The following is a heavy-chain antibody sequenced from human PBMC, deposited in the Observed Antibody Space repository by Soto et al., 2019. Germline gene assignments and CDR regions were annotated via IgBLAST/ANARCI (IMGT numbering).Heavy chain of an antibody. CDR3: AGGPRLARTCDY. J-gene: IGHJ4*02. D-gene: IGHD6-19*01. CDR2: IIPMSGST. CDR1: GGTLTTNA. V-gene: IGHV1-69*01. Sequence: QVQLVQSGAEVKNPGSSVRVSCKASGGTLTTNAINWVRQAPGQGLEWMGGIIPMSGSTDYAQKFQGRVSITADRYTSTVYMELGSLSSEDTAVYYCAGGPRLARTCDYWGQGTLVTVSS.